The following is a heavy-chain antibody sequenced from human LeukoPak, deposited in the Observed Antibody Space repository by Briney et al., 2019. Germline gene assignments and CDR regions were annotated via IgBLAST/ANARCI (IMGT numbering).Heavy chain of an antibody. V-gene: IGHV3-7*01. J-gene: IGHJ5*02. CDR3: ARGGQAGTGDL. Sequence: TGGSLRLSCAASGFTFRSYWMTWVRQSPGKRLEWVANIKQDGSETYHVDSVKGRFTISRDNAEDSLYFEMNSLRAEDTAVYYCARGGQAGTGDLWGQGTLVTVSS. D-gene: IGHD3-10*01. CDR1: GFTFRSYW. CDR2: IKQDGSET.